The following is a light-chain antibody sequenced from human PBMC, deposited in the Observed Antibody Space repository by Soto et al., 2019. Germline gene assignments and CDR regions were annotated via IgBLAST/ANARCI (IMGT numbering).Light chain of an antibody. Sequence: QSALTKPPSASGSPGQSVTISCTGTSSDVGGYNYVSWYQQHPGKAPKLMIYEVSKRPSGVPDRFSGSKSGNTASLTVSGLQAEDEAAYYCSSYAGSNNLGVFGGGTKLTVL. CDR3: SSYAGSNNLGV. CDR2: EVS. V-gene: IGLV2-8*01. J-gene: IGLJ2*01. CDR1: SSDVGGYNY.